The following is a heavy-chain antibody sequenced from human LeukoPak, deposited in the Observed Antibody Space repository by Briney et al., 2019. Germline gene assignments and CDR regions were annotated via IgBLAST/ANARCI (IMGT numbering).Heavy chain of an antibody. CDR2: IYYSGST. Sequence: PSETLSLTCTVSGGSISSYYWSWIRQPPGKGLEWIGYIYYSGSTNYNPSLKSRVTISVDTSKNQFSLKLSSVTAADTAVYYCARGGYYDFWSGYKELDYWGQGTLVTVSS. V-gene: IGHV4-59*12. J-gene: IGHJ4*02. CDR1: GGSISSYY. CDR3: ARGGYYDFWSGYKELDY. D-gene: IGHD3-3*01.